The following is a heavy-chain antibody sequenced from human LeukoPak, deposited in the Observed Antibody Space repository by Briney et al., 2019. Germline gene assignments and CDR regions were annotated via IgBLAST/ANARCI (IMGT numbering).Heavy chain of an antibody. Sequence: GGSLRLSCAASGFIFSRYWMHWVRQGPGKGLVWVSLISSDGRTTTYADYVKGRFTISRDNAKNTLYLQMNSLRAEDTAVYYCARDTITAPGDLDYWGQGTLVTVSS. V-gene: IGHV3-74*01. J-gene: IGHJ4*02. D-gene: IGHD6-13*01. CDR2: ISSDGRTT. CDR3: ARDTITAPGDLDY. CDR1: GFIFSRYW.